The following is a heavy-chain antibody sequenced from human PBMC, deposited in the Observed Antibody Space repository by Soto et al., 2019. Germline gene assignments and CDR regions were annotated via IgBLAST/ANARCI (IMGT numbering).Heavy chain of an antibody. CDR1: GYTFTSYG. Sequence: QVQLVQSGAEVKKAGASVKVCCKASGYTFTSYGISWVRQAPGQGLEWMGWISAYNGNTNYAQKLQGRVTMTTDTSTSTAYMELRSLRSDDTAVYYCARDRAPYSSSWYADYWGQGTLVTVSS. CDR2: ISAYNGNT. CDR3: ARDRAPYSSSWYADY. D-gene: IGHD6-13*01. J-gene: IGHJ4*02. V-gene: IGHV1-18*01.